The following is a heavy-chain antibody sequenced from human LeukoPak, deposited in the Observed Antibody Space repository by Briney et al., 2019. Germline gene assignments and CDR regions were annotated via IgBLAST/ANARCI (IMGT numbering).Heavy chain of an antibody. V-gene: IGHV3-23*01. Sequence: GGSLRLSCAASGFTFSSYAMSWVRQAPGKGLEWVSAISGSGGSTYYADSVKGRFTISRDNSKNTLYPQMNSLRAEDTAVYYCAKEGDGILRYFDWLPPYFDYWGQGTLVTVSS. CDR3: AKEGDGILRYFDWLPPYFDY. D-gene: IGHD3-9*01. CDR2: ISGSGGST. J-gene: IGHJ4*02. CDR1: GFTFSSYA.